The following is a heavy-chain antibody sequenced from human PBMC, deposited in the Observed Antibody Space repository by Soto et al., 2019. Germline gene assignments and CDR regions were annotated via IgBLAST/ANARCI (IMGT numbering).Heavy chain of an antibody. D-gene: IGHD3-3*01. CDR1: GFTFSSYA. CDR3: ARDKRDLRFLEWSYYFDY. Sequence: QVQLVESGGGVVQPGRSLRLSCADSGFTFSSYAMHWVRQAPGKGLEWVAVISYDGSNKYYADSVKGRFTISRDNSKNTLYLQMNSLRAEDTAVYYCARDKRDLRFLEWSYYFDYWGQGTLLTVSS. J-gene: IGHJ4*02. V-gene: IGHV3-30-3*01. CDR2: ISYDGSNK.